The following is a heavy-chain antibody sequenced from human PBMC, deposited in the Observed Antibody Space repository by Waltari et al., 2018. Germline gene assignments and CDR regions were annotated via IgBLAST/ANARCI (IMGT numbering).Heavy chain of an antibody. CDR3: AREGREMAYNI. CDR1: GFTVSSNY. D-gene: IGHD1-26*01. Sequence: EVQLVETGGGLIQPGGYLRLSCADSGFTVSSNYMSWVRQAPGKGLEWVSVIYSGGSTYYADSVKGRFTISRDNSKNTLYLQMNSLRAEDTAVYYCAREGREMAYNIWGQGTMVTVSS. V-gene: IGHV3-53*02. J-gene: IGHJ3*02. CDR2: IYSGGST.